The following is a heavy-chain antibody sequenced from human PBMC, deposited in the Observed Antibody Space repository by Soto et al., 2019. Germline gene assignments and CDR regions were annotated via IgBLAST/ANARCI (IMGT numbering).Heavy chain of an antibody. V-gene: IGHV1-3*04. Sequence: ASVKVSCKASGYTFTNYAMYWVRQAPGQGLEWMGWINTGNGNTKYPQKFQDRITMTTDTSASTAYMELRSLRSDDTAVYFCARGGYYDSSGSRNYYYYGMNVWGQGTTVTVSS. J-gene: IGHJ6*02. CDR3: ARGGYYDSSGSRNYYYYGMNV. D-gene: IGHD3-22*01. CDR1: GYTFTNYA. CDR2: INTGNGNT.